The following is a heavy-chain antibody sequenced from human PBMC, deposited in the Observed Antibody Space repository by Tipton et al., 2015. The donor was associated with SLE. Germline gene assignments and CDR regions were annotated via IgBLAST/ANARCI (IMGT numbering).Heavy chain of an antibody. CDR3: ARGANWSSRDFQY. J-gene: IGHJ4*02. D-gene: IGHD1-20*01. V-gene: IGHV4-59*11. Sequence: TLSLTCTVSSGSISSRYWTWIRQPPGKGLEWIGYIYYTGSTNYNPSLKGRVTLSVDTSKNQFSLKLSSVSAADTAVYYCARGANWSSRDFQYWGQGTLVTVSS. CDR1: SGSISSRY. CDR2: IYYTGST.